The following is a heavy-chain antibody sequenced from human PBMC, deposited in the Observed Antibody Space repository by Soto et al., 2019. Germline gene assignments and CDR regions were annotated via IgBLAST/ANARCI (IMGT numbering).Heavy chain of an antibody. V-gene: IGHV3-9*01. CDR1: GFTFDDYA. Sequence: EVQLVESGGGLVQPGRSLRLSCAASGFTFDDYAMHWVRQAPGKGLEWVSGISWNSGSIGYADSVKGRFTISRGNAKNSLYLQMNSLRAEDTALYYCAKDILGLYGSGSFFDYWGQGTLVTVSS. CDR3: AKDILGLYGSGSFFDY. J-gene: IGHJ4*02. CDR2: ISWNSGSI. D-gene: IGHD3-10*01.